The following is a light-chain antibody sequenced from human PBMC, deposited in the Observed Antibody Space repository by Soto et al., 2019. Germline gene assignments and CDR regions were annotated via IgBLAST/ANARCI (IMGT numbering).Light chain of an antibody. CDR1: SSDVGGYNY. CDR2: EVN. J-gene: IGLJ1*01. CDR3: TSYAGGNNV. Sequence: QSALTQPPSASGSPGQSVTISCTGTSSDVGGYNYVCWYQQHPGKVPKLMVYEVNKRPSGVPERFSGSKSGNTASLTVSGLQAEDEADYYCTSYAGGNNVFGTGTKLTVL. V-gene: IGLV2-8*01.